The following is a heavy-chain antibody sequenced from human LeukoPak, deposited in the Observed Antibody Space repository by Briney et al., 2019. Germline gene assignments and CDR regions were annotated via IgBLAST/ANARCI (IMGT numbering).Heavy chain of an antibody. Sequence: SETLSLTCTVSGYSISSGSSWGWIRQSPGKGLECIGTIYHSGNTYYNPSLKSRATVSVNTSKNQFPLNLTSVTAADTAVYFCARATYYDYWSGMGAFDIWGQGTVVTASS. CDR1: GYSISSGSS. CDR3: ARATYYDYWSGMGAFDI. J-gene: IGHJ3*02. CDR2: IYHSGNT. D-gene: IGHD3-3*01. V-gene: IGHV4-38-2*02.